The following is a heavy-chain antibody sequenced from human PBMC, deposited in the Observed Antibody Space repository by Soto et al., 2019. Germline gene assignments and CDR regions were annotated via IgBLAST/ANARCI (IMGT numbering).Heavy chain of an antibody. V-gene: IGHV4-61*01. CDR1: GGSFNSDYYY. CDR3: EREYSNSPEAFDI. Sequence: XATLSLTCTVSGGSFNSDYYYWTWIRQPPGKGLEWIGYIYNSGRTNYNPSLKSRVSISMDTSRNQFSLKLTSVTAADTAVFYCEREYSNSPEAFDICGQGSLVIVSS. D-gene: IGHD1-26*01. CDR2: IYNSGRT. J-gene: IGHJ4*02.